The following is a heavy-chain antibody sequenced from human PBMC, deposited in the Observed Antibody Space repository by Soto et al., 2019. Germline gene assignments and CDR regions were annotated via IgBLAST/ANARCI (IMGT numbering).Heavy chain of an antibody. D-gene: IGHD6-13*01. J-gene: IGHJ4*02. CDR1: GGTFSSYT. V-gene: IGHV1-69*02. Sequence: ASVKVSCKASGGTFSSYTISWVRQAPGQGLEWMGRIIPILGIANYAQKFQGRVTITADKSTSTAYMELSSLRSEDTAVYYCARGRAIAAAGTGYWGQGTLVTVSS. CDR2: IIPILGIA. CDR3: ARGRAIAAAGTGY.